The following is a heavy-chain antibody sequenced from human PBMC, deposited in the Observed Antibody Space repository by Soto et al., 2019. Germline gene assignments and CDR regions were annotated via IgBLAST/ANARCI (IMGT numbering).Heavy chain of an antibody. V-gene: IGHV4-39*01. J-gene: IGHJ4*02. D-gene: IGHD6-6*01. CDR1: GGSISSSSYY. Sequence: PSETLSLTCTVSGGSISSSSYYWGWIRQPPGKGLEWIGSIYYSGSTYYNPSRKSRVTISVDTSKNQFSLKLSSVTAADTAVYYCASLEYSSSYPLFDYWGQGTLVTVSS. CDR3: ASLEYSSSYPLFDY. CDR2: IYYSGST.